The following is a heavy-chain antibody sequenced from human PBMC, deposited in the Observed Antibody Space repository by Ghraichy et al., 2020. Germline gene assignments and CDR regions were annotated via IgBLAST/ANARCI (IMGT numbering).Heavy chain of an antibody. CDR2: IIPIFGTA. D-gene: IGHD3-22*01. V-gene: IGHV1-69*06. CDR3: ARVRSGYYYVFDY. CDR1: GGTFSSYA. Sequence: SVKVSCKASGGTFSSYAISWVRQAPGQGLEWMGGIIPIFGTANYAQKFQGRVTITADKSTSTAYMELSSLRSEDTAVYYCARVRSGYYYVFDYWGQGTLVTVSS. J-gene: IGHJ4*02.